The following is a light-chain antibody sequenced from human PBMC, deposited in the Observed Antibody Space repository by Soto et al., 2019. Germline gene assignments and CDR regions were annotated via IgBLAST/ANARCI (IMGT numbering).Light chain of an antibody. Sequence: QSVLTQPPSVSGAPGQRVTISCTGSSSNIGAGKDVHWYQQLPGTAPKVLIYSNNNRPSGVPDRFSVSKSGTSASLAITGLQVEDEADYFCQSYGTSLSGLYVFGTGTKAPS. V-gene: IGLV1-40*01. CDR1: SSNIGAGKD. J-gene: IGLJ1*01. CDR3: QSYGTSLSGLYV. CDR2: SNN.